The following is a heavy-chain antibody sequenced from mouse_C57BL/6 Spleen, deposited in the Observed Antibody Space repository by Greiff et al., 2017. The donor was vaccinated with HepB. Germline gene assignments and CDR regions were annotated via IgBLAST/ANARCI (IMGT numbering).Heavy chain of an antibody. Sequence: QVQLKQSGAELVKPGASVKMSCKASGYTFTSYWITWVKQRPGQGLEWIGDIYPGSGSTNYNEKFKSKATLTVDTSSSTAYMQLSSLTSEDSAVYYCASYSNRAWFAYWGQGTLVTVSA. J-gene: IGHJ3*01. CDR3: ASYSNRAWFAY. CDR1: GYTFTSYW. CDR2: IYPGSGST. D-gene: IGHD2-5*01. V-gene: IGHV1-55*01.